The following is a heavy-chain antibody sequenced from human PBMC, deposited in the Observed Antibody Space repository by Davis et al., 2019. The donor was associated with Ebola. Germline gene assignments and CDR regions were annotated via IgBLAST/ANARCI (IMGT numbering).Heavy chain of an antibody. D-gene: IGHD6-19*01. J-gene: IGHJ4*02. CDR2: IYSGGRT. V-gene: IGHV3-53*01. CDR1: GFTVSSNY. CDR3: SLPTVAGPDRFDY. Sequence: GESLKISCAASGFTVSSNYMSWIRQALGKGLDCVSFIYSGGRTFYADSVKGRFTISRDNSKNTLYLQMNSLRAEGTALYYCSLPTVAGPDRFDYWGQGTLVTVSS.